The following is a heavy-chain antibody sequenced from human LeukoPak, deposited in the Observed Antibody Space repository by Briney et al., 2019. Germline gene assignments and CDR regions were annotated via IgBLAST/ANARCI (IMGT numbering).Heavy chain of an antibody. Sequence: SETLSLTCAVYGGSFSGHYWSWIRQPPGKGLEWIGEINHSGSTNYNPSLKSRVTISVDTSKNQFSLKLSSVTAADTAVYYCARGLLQWLAHDYWGQGTLVTVSS. CDR3: ARGLLQWLAHDY. CDR1: GGSFSGHY. D-gene: IGHD6-19*01. J-gene: IGHJ4*02. V-gene: IGHV4-34*01. CDR2: INHSGST.